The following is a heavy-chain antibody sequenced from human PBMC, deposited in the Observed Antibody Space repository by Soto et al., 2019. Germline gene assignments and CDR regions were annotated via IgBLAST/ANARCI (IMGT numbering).Heavy chain of an antibody. Sequence: ASVKVSCKASGYTLTSYYMQWVRQAPGQGLEWMGMINTNSDYTNYAQKFQGRVTLTSATSTSTVYMELSSRRSDDTAMYCCARCGSAINAFDIWGQGTMGTV. CDR3: ARCGSAINAFDI. J-gene: IGHJ3*02. CDR2: INTNSDYT. CDR1: GYTLTSYY. D-gene: IGHD2-2*01. V-gene: IGHV1-46*01.